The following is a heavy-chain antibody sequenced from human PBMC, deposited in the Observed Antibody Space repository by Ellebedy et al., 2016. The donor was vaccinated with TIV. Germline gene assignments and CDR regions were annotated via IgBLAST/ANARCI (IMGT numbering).Heavy chain of an antibody. D-gene: IGHD5-18*01. CDR2: IYHSGST. Sequence: MPSETLSLTCAVSGGSISSSNWWSWVRQPPGKGLEWIGEIYHSGSTNYNPSLKSRVTISVDKSKNQFSLKLSSVTAADTAVYYCAGPVDTAMVRTDAFDIWGQGTMVTVSS. CDR1: GGSISSSNW. V-gene: IGHV4-4*02. J-gene: IGHJ3*02. CDR3: AGPVDTAMVRTDAFDI.